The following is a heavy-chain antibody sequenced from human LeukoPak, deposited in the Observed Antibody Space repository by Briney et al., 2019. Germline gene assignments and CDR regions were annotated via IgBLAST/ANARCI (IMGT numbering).Heavy chain of an antibody. Sequence: ASVKVSCKASGYTFTGYYMHWVRQAPGQGLEWMGWINPNSGGTIYAQKFQGWVTMTRDTSISTAYMELSRLRSDDTAVYYCARDTVDHYYDSSGYYYYYGMDVWGQGTTVTVSS. CDR3: ARDTVDHYYDSSGYYYYYGMDV. V-gene: IGHV1-2*04. J-gene: IGHJ6*02. CDR2: INPNSGGT. D-gene: IGHD3-22*01. CDR1: GYTFTGYY.